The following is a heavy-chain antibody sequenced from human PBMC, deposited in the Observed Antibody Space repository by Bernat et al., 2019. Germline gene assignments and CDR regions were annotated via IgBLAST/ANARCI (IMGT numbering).Heavy chain of an antibody. CDR2: SSGSGGST. V-gene: IGHV3-23*01. CDR3: AKLMGAGYYFGMDV. Sequence: EVQLLESGGGLVQPGGSLRLSCAASGFTFSNYAMSWVRQAPGKGLEWVSESSGSGGSTYYADSVRGRFAISRDKCKNTLYLEMNSLRAEDRAVYYCAKLMGAGYYFGMDVWGQGTTVTVSS. J-gene: IGHJ6*02. CDR1: GFTFSNYA. D-gene: IGHD2-8*01.